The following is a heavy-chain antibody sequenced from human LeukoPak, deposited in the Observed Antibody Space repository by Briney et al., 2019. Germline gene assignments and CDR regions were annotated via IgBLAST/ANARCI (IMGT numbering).Heavy chain of an antibody. CDR3: ARDVGSSYYYDSSGWYAFDI. CDR2: IYTSGST. J-gene: IGHJ3*02. V-gene: IGHV4-4*07. CDR1: GGSISSYY. Sequence: PSETLSLTCTVSGGSISSYYWSWIRQPAGKGLEWIGRIYTSGSTNYNPSLKSRVTISVDTSKNQFSLKLSSVTAADTAVYYCARDVGSSYYYDSSGWYAFDIWGQGTMVTVSS. D-gene: IGHD3-22*01.